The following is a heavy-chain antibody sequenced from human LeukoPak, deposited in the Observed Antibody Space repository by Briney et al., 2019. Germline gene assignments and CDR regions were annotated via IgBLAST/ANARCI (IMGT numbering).Heavy chain of an antibody. D-gene: IGHD3-10*01. Sequence: PGGSLRLSCAASGFSFNNYAMYWVRQAPGKGLEWVTVMSYDGRNAFYADSVKGRFTISRDNSKNTLYLQMVSLGAEDTAVYYCARDRDSGTPTYYFDYWGQGTLVTVSS. CDR1: GFSFNNYA. J-gene: IGHJ4*02. V-gene: IGHV3-30*04. CDR3: ARDRDSGTPTYYFDY. CDR2: MSYDGRNA.